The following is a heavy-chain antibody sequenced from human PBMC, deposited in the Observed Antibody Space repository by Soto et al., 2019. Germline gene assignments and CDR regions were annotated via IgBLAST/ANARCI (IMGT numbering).Heavy chain of an antibody. CDR1: GFTFDDYA. CDR3: AKASGLHTYYYYMDV. Sequence: GGSLRLSCAASGFTFDDYAMHWVRQAPGKGLEWVSGISWNSGSIGYADSVKGRFTISRDNAKNSLYLQMNSLRAEDTALYLCAKASGLHTYYYYMDVWGKGTTVTVS. CDR2: ISWNSGSI. J-gene: IGHJ6*03. V-gene: IGHV3-9*01. D-gene: IGHD7-27*01.